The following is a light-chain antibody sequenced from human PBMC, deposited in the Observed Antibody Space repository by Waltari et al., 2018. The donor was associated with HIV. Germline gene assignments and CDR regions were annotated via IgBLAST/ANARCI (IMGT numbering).Light chain of an antibody. CDR1: DSTSELHT. CDR3: AARSDISTTWV. Sequence: QSVLSQPPSASAPPGQPATTSCSGSDSTSELHTLYSYQQFPGAAPQLLIYDVSHRPSGVPDRFSGSKSGTSASLTISTLQSEDEALYYCAARSDISTTWVFGGGTRLTVL. J-gene: IGLJ3*02. CDR2: DVS. V-gene: IGLV1-44*01.